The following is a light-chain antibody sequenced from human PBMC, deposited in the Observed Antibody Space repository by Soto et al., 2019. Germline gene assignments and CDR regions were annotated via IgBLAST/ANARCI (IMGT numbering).Light chain of an antibody. Sequence: EIVLTQSPGTLSLSPGERATLSCRASQSVSSSYLAWYQQKPGQAPRLLIYGASSRATGIPDRFSGSGSGTDFTLTISRLEPEDFAGYYCQQYGSSLFGGGTKVEI. CDR3: QQYGSSL. V-gene: IGKV3-20*01. CDR2: GAS. CDR1: QSVSSSY. J-gene: IGKJ4*01.